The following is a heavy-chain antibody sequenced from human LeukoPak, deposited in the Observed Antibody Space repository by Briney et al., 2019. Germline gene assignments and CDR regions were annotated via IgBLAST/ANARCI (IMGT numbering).Heavy chain of an antibody. V-gene: IGHV3-64D*09. CDR3: VKDKYPVVVAATLDY. CDR2: ISSNGGIT. D-gene: IGHD2-15*01. J-gene: IGHJ4*02. Sequence: GGSLRLSCSASGFTFSNYAMHWVRQAPGKGLEYVSDISSNGGITYYADSVKGRFTVSRDNSKNMLYLQMNSLRAEDTAVYYCVKDKYPVVVAATLDYWGQGILVTVLS. CDR1: GFTFSNYA.